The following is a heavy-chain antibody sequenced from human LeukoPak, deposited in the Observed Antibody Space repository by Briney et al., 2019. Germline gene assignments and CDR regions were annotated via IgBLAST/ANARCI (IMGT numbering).Heavy chain of an antibody. V-gene: IGHV4-59*08. CDR2: IYYSGST. D-gene: IGHD3-10*01. CDR3: AKYYYGSGSQRYFQH. J-gene: IGHJ1*01. CDR1: GGSISSYY. Sequence: SETLSLTCTVSGGSISSYYWSWIRQPPGKGLEWIGYIYYSGSTNYNPSLKSRVTISVDTSKNQFSLMLSSVTAADTAVYYCAKYYYGSGSQRYFQHWGQGTLVTVSS.